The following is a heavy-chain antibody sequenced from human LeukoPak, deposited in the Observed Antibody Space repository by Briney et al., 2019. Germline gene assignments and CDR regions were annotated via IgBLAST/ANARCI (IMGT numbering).Heavy chain of an antibody. CDR2: IYSGGST. CDR3: ARDEDDYVWGSYPY. V-gene: IGHV3-66*01. J-gene: IGHJ4*02. D-gene: IGHD3-16*02. CDR1: GFTVSSNY. Sequence: RGSLRLSCAASGFTVSSNYMSWVRQAPGKRLEWVSVIYSGGSTYYADSVKGRFTISRDNSKNTLYLQMNSLRAEDTAVYYCARDEDDYVWGSYPYWGQGTLVTVSS.